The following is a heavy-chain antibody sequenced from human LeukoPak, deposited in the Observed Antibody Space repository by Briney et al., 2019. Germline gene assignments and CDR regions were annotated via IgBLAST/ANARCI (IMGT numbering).Heavy chain of an antibody. CDR1: GFTFSSYS. V-gene: IGHV3-30*02. Sequence: GGSLRLSCAASGFTFSSYSMNWVRQAPGKGLEWVAFIRYDGSNKYYADSVKGRFTISRDNSKNTLYLQMNSLRAEDTAVYYCAKGPPGVRGVIGWFDPWGQGTLVTVSS. CDR3: AKGPPGVRGVIGWFDP. CDR2: IRYDGSNK. D-gene: IGHD3-10*01. J-gene: IGHJ5*02.